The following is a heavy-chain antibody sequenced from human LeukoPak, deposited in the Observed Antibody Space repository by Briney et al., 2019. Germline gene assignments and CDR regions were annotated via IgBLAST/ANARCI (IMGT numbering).Heavy chain of an antibody. CDR2: MSHDAKST. Sequence: GGSLRLSCATSGFTFSSYGMHWVRQVPGKGLEWVTVMSHDAKSTYHVDSVKGRFTISRDNSKNTLYLQMNSLRAEDTAVYYCAKDGGNYYDTAGNHLMRSYMDVWGKGTTVTVSS. CDR1: GFTFSSYG. J-gene: IGHJ6*04. V-gene: IGHV3-30*18. D-gene: IGHD3-22*01. CDR3: AKDGGNYYDTAGNHLMRSYMDV.